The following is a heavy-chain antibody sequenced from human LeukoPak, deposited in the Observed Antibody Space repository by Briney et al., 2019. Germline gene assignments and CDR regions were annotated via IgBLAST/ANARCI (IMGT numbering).Heavy chain of an antibody. CDR2: ISYDGSNK. CDR1: GFTFSSYG. CDR3: AKISTDY. V-gene: IGHV3-30*18. J-gene: IGHJ4*02. Sequence: GGSLRLSCTASGFTFSSYGMHWVRQAPGKGLEWVAVISYDGSNKYYADSVKGRFTISRDNSKNTLYLQMNSLRAEDTAVYYCAKISTDYWGQGTLVTVSS.